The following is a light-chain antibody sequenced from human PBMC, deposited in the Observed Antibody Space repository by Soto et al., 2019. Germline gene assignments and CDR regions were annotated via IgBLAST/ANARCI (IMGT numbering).Light chain of an antibody. Sequence: EIVMTQSPATLSVSPGERANLSCRASQSVSSNLAGYQQQPGQDPRLLIYGASNRATGIPARFSGRGSGREYTLTISSLQSEDFAVYYCQKYNNWPPWTVGQGTKVEIK. CDR2: GAS. CDR1: QSVSSN. J-gene: IGKJ1*01. CDR3: QKYNNWPPWT. V-gene: IGKV3-15*01.